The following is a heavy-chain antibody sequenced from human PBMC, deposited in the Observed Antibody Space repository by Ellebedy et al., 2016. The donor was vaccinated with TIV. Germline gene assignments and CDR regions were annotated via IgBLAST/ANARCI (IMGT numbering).Heavy chain of an antibody. CDR3: ATAPLGWFNP. CDR1: GYSFTGYY. J-gene: IGHJ5*02. CDR2: FDPEDGET. Sequence: ASVKVSXXASGYSFTGYYMHWVRQAPGKGLEWMGGFDPEDGETIYAQKFQGRVTMTEDTSTDTAYMELSSLRSEDTAVYYCATAPLGWFNPWGQGTLVTVSS. V-gene: IGHV1-24*01.